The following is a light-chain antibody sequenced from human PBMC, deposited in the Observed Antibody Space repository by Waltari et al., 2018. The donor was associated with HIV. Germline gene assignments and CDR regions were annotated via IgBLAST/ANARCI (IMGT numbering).Light chain of an antibody. CDR3: SSYAGSNYYV. CDR1: SSAVGGYNY. V-gene: IGLV2-8*01. Sequence: QSALTQPPSASGSPGQSVTISCTGTSSAVGGYNYVSWYQQHPGKAPKLLIYEVSKRPSGVPDRFSGSKSGNTASLTVSGLQAEDEADYYCSSYAGSNYYVFGTGTKVTVL. J-gene: IGLJ1*01. CDR2: EVS.